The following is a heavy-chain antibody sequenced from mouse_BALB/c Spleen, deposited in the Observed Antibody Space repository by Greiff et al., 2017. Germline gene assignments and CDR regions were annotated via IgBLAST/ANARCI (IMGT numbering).Heavy chain of an antibody. Sequence: EVQLQQSGAELVKPGASVKLSCTASGFNIKDTYMHWVKQRPEQGLEWIGRIDPANGNTKYDPKFQGKATITADTSSNTAYLQLSSLTSEDTAVYYCANDYYGSSWFAYWGQGTLVTVSA. CDR2: IDPANGNT. CDR1: GFNIKDTY. D-gene: IGHD1-1*01. CDR3: ANDYYGSSWFAY. J-gene: IGHJ3*01. V-gene: IGHV14-3*02.